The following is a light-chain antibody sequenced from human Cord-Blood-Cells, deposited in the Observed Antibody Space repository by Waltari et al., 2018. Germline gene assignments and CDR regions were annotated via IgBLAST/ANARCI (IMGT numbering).Light chain of an antibody. Sequence: QSVLTQPPSVSGAPGQRVTISCTGSSSNIGAGYDVPWYQQLPGTAPKLPIYGNSKRPSGVPDRFSGSKSGTSASLAITGLQAEDEADYYCQSYDSSLSGSVFGGGTKLTVL. CDR2: GNS. CDR1: SSNIGAGYD. CDR3: QSYDSSLSGSV. V-gene: IGLV1-40*01. J-gene: IGLJ3*02.